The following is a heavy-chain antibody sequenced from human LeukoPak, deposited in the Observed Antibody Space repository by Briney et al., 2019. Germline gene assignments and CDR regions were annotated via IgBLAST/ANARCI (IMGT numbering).Heavy chain of an antibody. J-gene: IGHJ4*02. CDR2: IKSKTDGGTT. CDR3: TTDWQITMVRGVINLDY. D-gene: IGHD3-10*01. CDR1: GFTFSNAW. V-gene: IGHV3-15*01. Sequence: GGSLRLSCAASGFTFSNAWMSWVRQAPGKGLEWVGRIKSKTDGGTTDYAAPVKGRFTISRDDSKNTLYLQMNSLKTEDTAVYYCTTDWQITMVRGVINLDYWGQGTRVTVSS.